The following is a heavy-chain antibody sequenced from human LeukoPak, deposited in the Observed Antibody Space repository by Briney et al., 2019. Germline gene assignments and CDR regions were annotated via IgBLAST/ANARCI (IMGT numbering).Heavy chain of an antibody. CDR1: GDTFRSYS. J-gene: IGHJ3*02. CDR3: ARGVGAQYAFDI. Sequence: SVKVSCKASGDTFRSYSINWVRQAPGQGFEWMGRIIPVLDITNYARKFQGRVTISADKSTSTAYMELSSLTSEDSAVYYCARGVGAQYAFDIWGQGTQVTVSP. V-gene: IGHV1-69*02. CDR2: IIPVLDIT. D-gene: IGHD1-26*01.